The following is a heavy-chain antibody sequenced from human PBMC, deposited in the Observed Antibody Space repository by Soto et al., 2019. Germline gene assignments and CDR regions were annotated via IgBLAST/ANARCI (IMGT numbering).Heavy chain of an antibody. CDR3: ARKSGGYYNSP. Sequence: QITLKESGPTLVKHTQTLTLTCTFSGFSLTTSGVGVGWIRQPPGKALEWLALIYWDDDKRYSPSLRSKLTITKDTSKTQVVLTMTNMDPVDTATYYCARKSGGYYNSPWGQGTMVTVSS. CDR2: IYWDDDK. V-gene: IGHV2-5*02. D-gene: IGHD3-3*01. J-gene: IGHJ3*01. CDR1: GFSLTTSGVG.